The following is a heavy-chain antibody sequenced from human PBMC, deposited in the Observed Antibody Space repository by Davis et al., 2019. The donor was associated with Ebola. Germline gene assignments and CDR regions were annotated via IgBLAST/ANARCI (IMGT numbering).Heavy chain of an antibody. D-gene: IGHD2-2*01. V-gene: IGHV1-69*13. CDR1: GGNFRNYA. CDR2: LIPIFRTP. Sequence: SVKVSCKASGGNFRNYAINWVRQAPGQGLEWMGGLIPIFRTPRYGQKFQGRVTIVADESTDTAYMELSSLISDDTALYFCASATVSTTYYYYGMDVWGQGTTVTVSS. CDR3: ASATVSTTYYYYGMDV. J-gene: IGHJ6*02.